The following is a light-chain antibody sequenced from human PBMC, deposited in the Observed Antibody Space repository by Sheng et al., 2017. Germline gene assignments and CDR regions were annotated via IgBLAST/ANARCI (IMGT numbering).Light chain of an antibody. CDR3: QQYNNWPLRT. Sequence: EIVMTQSPATLSVSPGERATLSCRASQSVSSNLAWYQQKPGQAPXLLIYGASTRATGIPARFXGSGSGXEFTLTISSLQSEDFAVYYCQQYNNWPLRTFGQGTKLE. V-gene: IGKV3-15*01. CDR1: QSVSSN. J-gene: IGKJ2*01. CDR2: GAS.